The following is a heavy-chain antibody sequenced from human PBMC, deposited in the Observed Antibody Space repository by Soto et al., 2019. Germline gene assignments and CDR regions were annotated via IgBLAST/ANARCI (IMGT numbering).Heavy chain of an antibody. D-gene: IGHD2-2*01. J-gene: IGHJ5*02. Sequence: GXAVKVSFNASVYIFINYGITWVRQAPGQGLEWMGWISGYNGNTKYADKLQGRVTMTTDTSTTTAYMELRSLRSDDTAVYYCARDEVPAANWLDRWGQGTLVTVSS. V-gene: IGHV1-18*01. CDR3: ARDEVPAANWLDR. CDR1: VYIFINYG. CDR2: ISGYNGNT.